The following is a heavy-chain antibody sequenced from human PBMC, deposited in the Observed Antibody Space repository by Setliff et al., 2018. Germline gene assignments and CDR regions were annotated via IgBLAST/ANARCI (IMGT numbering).Heavy chain of an antibody. V-gene: IGHV4-4*07. D-gene: IGHD6-13*01. CDR1: GGSISSYY. Sequence: PSETLSLTCTVSGGSISSYYWSWIRQPAGKGLEWIGRIYTSGSTNYNPSLKSRVTMSVDTSKNQFSLKLSSVTAADTAVCYCARAGGGSSFTAYYYYYYMDVWGKGTTVTVSS. CDR3: ARAGGGSSFTAYYYYYYMDV. J-gene: IGHJ6*03. CDR2: IYTSGST.